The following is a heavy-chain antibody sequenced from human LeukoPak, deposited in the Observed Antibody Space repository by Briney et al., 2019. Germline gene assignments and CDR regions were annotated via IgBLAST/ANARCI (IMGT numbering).Heavy chain of an antibody. D-gene: IGHD3-3*01. Sequence: SVKVSCKASGGTFSSYAISWVRQAPGQGLEWMGGIIPIFGTTNYAQMFQGRLTITTDESTSTAYMELSSLRSEDTAVYYCASASSRSLRFLEWLLYMDYWGQGTLVTVSS. J-gene: IGHJ4*02. CDR2: IIPIFGTT. CDR3: ASASSRSLRFLEWLLYMDY. CDR1: GGTFSSYA. V-gene: IGHV1-69*05.